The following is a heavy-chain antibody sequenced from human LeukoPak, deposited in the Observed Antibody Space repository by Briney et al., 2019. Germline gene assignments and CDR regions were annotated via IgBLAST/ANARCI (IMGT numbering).Heavy chain of an antibody. CDR3: ARGTRGYFDWPNPIDY. V-gene: IGHV3-66*01. J-gene: IGHJ4*02. CDR2: IYSGGST. D-gene: IGHD3-9*01. CDR1: GFTVSSNY. Sequence: PGGSLRLSCAASGFTVSSNYMSWVRQAPGKGLEWVSVIYSGGSTYYADSVKGRFTISRDNSKNTLYLQMNSLRAEDTAVYYCARGTRGYFDWPNPIDYWGQGTLVTVSS.